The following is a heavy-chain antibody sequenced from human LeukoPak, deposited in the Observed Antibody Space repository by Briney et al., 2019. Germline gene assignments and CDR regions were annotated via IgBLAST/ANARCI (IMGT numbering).Heavy chain of an antibody. V-gene: IGHV4-30-2*01. CDR3: ARSQRNYGMDV. J-gene: IGHJ6*02. CDR1: GGSISSGGYY. Sequence: PSETLSLTCTVSGGSISSGGYYWSWIRQPPGKGLEWIGYIYHSGSTYYNPSLKSRVTISVDRSKNQFSLKLSSVTAADTAVYYCARSQRNYGMDVWGQGTTVTVSS. CDR2: IYHSGST.